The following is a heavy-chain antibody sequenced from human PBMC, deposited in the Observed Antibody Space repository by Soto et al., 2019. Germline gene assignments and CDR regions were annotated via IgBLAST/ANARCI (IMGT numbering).Heavy chain of an antibody. CDR3: AKDSMGTGSSGYYYPFDY. J-gene: IGHJ4*02. CDR1: GFTFSSYA. Sequence: EVQLLESGGGLVQSGGSLRLSCAASGFTFSSYAMSWVRQAPGKGLEWVSAISYSGGGTYYADSVKGRFTISRDNSRNTQFLQMNSLRAEDTAVYYCAKDSMGTGSSGYYYPFDYWGQGTLVTVSS. D-gene: IGHD3-22*01. V-gene: IGHV3-23*01. CDR2: ISYSGGGT.